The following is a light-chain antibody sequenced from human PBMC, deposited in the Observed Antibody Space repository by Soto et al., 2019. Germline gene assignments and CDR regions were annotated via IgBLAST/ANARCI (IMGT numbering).Light chain of an antibody. CDR1: SSDVGGYNY. J-gene: IGLJ2*01. CDR3: SSYTSSSTPHVV. V-gene: IGLV2-14*01. CDR2: DVS. Sequence: QSALTQPASVSGSPGQSITISCTGTSSDVGGYNYVSWYQQHPGKAPKLMIYDVSNRPSGVSNRFSGSKSGNTASLTISGRQAEDEADDYCSSYTSSSTPHVVFGGGTQLTVL.